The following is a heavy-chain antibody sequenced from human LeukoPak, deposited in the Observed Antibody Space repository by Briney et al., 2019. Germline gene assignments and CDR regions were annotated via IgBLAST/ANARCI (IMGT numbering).Heavy chain of an antibody. CDR3: ARTISSSGIYYYYYMDV. D-gene: IGHD6-6*01. CDR1: GFTVSSNY. J-gene: IGHJ6*03. CDR2: IYSGGST. Sequence: GGSLRLSCAASGFTVSSNYMSWVRQAPGKGLEWVSVIYSGGSTYYADSVKGRFTISRDNSKNTPYLHMNSLRAEDTAVYYCARTISSSGIYYYYYMDVWGKGTTVTVSS. V-gene: IGHV3-53*01.